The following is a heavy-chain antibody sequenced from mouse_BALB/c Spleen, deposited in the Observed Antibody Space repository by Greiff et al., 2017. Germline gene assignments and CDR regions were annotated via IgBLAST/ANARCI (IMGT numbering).Heavy chain of an antibody. CDR3: TRDGNYYGSTWFAY. CDR2: ISSGGSYT. V-gene: IGHV5-6-4*01. J-gene: IGHJ3*01. CDR1: GFTFSSYT. Sequence: EVQGVESGGGLVKPGGSLKLSCAASGFTFSSYTMSWVRQTPEKRLEWVATISSGGSYTYYPDSVKGRFTISRDSAKNTLYLQMSSLKSEDTAMYYCTRDGNYYGSTWFAYWGQGTLVTVSA. D-gene: IGHD1-1*01.